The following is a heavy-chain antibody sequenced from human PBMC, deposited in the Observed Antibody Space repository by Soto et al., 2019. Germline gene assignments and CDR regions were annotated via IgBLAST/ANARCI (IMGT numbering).Heavy chain of an antibody. CDR3: ARYYYDFWSGYYYFDY. V-gene: IGHV4-59*01. D-gene: IGHD3-3*01. CDR2: IYYSGST. J-gene: IGHJ4*02. CDR1: GGSISSYY. Sequence: SETLSLTCTVSGGSISSYYWSWIRQPPGKGLEWIGYIYYSGSTNYNPSLKSRVTISVDTSKNQFSLKLSSVTAADTAVYYCARYYYDFWSGYYYFDYWGQGTLVTVSS.